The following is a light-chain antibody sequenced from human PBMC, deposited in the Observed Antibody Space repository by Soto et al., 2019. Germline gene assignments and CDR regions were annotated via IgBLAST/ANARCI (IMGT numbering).Light chain of an antibody. CDR2: GAS. CDR3: GQYGSSPLYV. Sequence: EIVLTQSPGTLSLSPGERATLSCRASQSVSSSYLAWYQQKPGQAPRLLIYGASSRATGIPDRFSGSGSGTDFTLAMSRVEREDLAVYYGGQYGSSPLYVFGRGPKLEIK. J-gene: IGKJ2*01. CDR1: QSVSSSY. V-gene: IGKV3-20*01.